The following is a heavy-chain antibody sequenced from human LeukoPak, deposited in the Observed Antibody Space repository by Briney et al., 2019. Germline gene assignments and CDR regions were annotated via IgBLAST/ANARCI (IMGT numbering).Heavy chain of an antibody. CDR3: ARSNSGTYYSN. J-gene: IGHJ4*02. V-gene: IGHV4-34*01. CDR2: INHSGSN. D-gene: IGHD3-10*01. Sequence: SETLSRTCAVSGGSFRGYYWSWIRQPPGKGLEWIGEINHSGSNNYNPSLKSRVTISEDTSKNQFSLKLNSVTAADTAVYYCARSNSGTYYSNWGQGTLVTVSS. CDR1: GGSFRGYY.